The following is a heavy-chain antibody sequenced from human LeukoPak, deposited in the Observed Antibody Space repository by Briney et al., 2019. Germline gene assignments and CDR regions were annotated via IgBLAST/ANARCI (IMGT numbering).Heavy chain of an antibody. CDR3: AKEFSSSWYYYFDF. J-gene: IGHJ4*02. V-gene: IGHV3-23*01. CDR1: EFTFSSYA. CDR2: ISGSGGTT. Sequence: PGGSLRLSCAAAEFTFSSYATSWVRLAPGEGLEWVSAISGSGGTTYYTDSVKGRFNISRDNSKNTLYLQMNSLRGEDTAVYYWAKEFSSSWYYYFDFWGQGTLVSVSS. D-gene: IGHD6-13*01.